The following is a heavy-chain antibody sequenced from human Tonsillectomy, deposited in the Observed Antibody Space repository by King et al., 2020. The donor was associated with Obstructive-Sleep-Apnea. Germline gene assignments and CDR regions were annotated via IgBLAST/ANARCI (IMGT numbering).Heavy chain of an antibody. D-gene: IGHD2-15*01. CDR1: GFSFTHAW. Sequence: VQLVESGGGLVKPGGSLRLSCAASGFSFTHAWMSWVRQAPGQGLEWVGRIKSNTDGGTTDYSAPVKGRFTISRDDSKNTVYLQMDSLKAEDTAVYYCRRYCSGAYCSGESHHYWGQGTLVTVSS. J-gene: IGHJ4*02. CDR3: RRYCSGAYCSGESHHY. V-gene: IGHV3-15*01. CDR2: IKSNTDGGTT.